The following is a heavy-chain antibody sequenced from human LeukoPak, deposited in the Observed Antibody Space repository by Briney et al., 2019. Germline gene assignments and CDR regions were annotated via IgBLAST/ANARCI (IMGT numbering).Heavy chain of an antibody. Sequence: ASVKVSCKASGYTFTGYYMHWVRQAPGQGLEWMGWINPNSGGTNYAQKFQGRVTMTRDTSISTAYMELSRLRSDDTAVYYCARAPYGWVYYYYYMDVWGKGTTVTVSS. CDR2: INPNSGGT. V-gene: IGHV1-2*02. CDR1: GYTFTGYY. CDR3: ARAPYGWVYYYYYMDV. J-gene: IGHJ6*03. D-gene: IGHD3-16*01.